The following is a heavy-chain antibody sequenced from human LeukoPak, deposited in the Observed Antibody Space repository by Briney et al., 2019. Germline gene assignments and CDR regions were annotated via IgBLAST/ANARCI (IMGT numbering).Heavy chain of an antibody. CDR2: IKQDGSEK. J-gene: IGHJ5*02. CDR1: GFTFSSYW. Sequence: GGSLRLSCAASGFTFSSYWMSWVRQAPGKGLEWVANIKQDGSEKYYVDSVKGRFTIYRDNAKNSLYLQMNSLRAEDTAVYYCARVSNYAFWSGGFDPWGQGTLVTVSS. CDR3: ARVSNYAFWSGGFDP. V-gene: IGHV3-7*01. D-gene: IGHD3-3*01.